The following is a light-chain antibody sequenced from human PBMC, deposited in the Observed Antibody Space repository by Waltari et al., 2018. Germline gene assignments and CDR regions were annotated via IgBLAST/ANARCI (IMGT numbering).Light chain of an antibody. J-gene: IGLJ2*01. CDR3: AVWDDSLNVV. Sequence: QSVVTQAPSASGTPGQRVTISCSGSSSNIGRNTVNWYHQLPGTAPKLVIYTNNQRPSGVPDRFSGSKSGTSASLAISGLQAEDEADYYCAVWDDSLNVVFGGGTKLTVL. V-gene: IGLV1-44*01. CDR2: TNN. CDR1: SSNIGRNT.